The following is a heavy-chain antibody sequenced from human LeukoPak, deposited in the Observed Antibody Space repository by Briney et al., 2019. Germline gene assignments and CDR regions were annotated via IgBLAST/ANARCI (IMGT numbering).Heavy chain of an antibody. CDR2: ISSSSSVI. V-gene: IGHV3-48*01. J-gene: IGHJ3*02. CDR3: ARDRYSSGWYGAFDI. D-gene: IGHD6-19*01. CDR1: GFNFRSTY. Sequence: GGSLRLSCAASGFNFRSTYMSWVRQAPGKGLEWVSYISSSSSVIYYADSVKGRFTISRDNDKNSLSLQMNSLRGEDTAVYYCARDRYSSGWYGAFDIWGQGTMVTVSS.